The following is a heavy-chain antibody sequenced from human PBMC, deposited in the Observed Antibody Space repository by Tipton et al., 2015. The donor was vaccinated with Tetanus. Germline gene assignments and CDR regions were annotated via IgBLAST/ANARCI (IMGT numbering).Heavy chain of an antibody. Sequence: LRLSCTVSGGSIRGGAFYWGWIRQPPGKGLEWIGSIYESGDTYYIPSLKSRVTISVDTSKNQFSLNLNSMAAADTGVYYCARHQSGYFTPFDYWGQGNLVTVSS. CDR1: GGSIRGGAFY. D-gene: IGHD3-3*01. CDR3: ARHQSGYFTPFDY. J-gene: IGHJ4*02. V-gene: IGHV4-39*01. CDR2: IYESGDT.